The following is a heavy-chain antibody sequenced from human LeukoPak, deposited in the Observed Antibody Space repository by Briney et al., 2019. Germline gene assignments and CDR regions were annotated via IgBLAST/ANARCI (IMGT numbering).Heavy chain of an antibody. CDR3: VGTIASRGSEY. J-gene: IGHJ4*02. CDR1: GFTFTNYW. D-gene: IGHD6-6*01. Sequence: GGSLRLSCAASGFTFTNYWMHWVRQAPGMGLVWVSRLPPDELGIIYADSVKGRFTVSRDNAKNTVYLQMNNLRVDDTAMYYCVGTIASRGSEYWGQGALVTVSS. CDR2: LPPDELGI. V-gene: IGHV3-74*01.